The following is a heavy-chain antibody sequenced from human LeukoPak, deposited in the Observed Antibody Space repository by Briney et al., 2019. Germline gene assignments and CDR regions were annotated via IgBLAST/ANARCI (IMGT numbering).Heavy chain of an antibody. CDR1: GFTFSSYW. D-gene: IGHD2-15*01. J-gene: IGHJ3*02. CDR2: INSDGSST. CDR3: ASVRGYCSGGSCYRDLAFDI. V-gene: IGHV3-74*01. Sequence: PGGSLRLSCAASGFTFSSYWMHWVRQAPGKGLVWVSRINSDGSSTSYADSVKGRFTISRDNARNTLYLQMNSLRAEDTAVYYCASVRGYCSGGSCYRDLAFDIWGQGTMVTVSS.